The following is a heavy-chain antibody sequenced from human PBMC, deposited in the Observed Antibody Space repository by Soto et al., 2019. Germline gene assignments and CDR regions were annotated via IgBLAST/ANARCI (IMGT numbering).Heavy chain of an antibody. Sequence: SGKVSFKDSGYTFTSYAMHWVRQAPVQRLEWMGWINAGNGNTKYSQKFQGRVTITRDTSASTAYMELSSLRSEDTAVYYCARRIVADYWGQGTLVTVSS. D-gene: IGHD5-12*01. CDR2: INAGNGNT. V-gene: IGHV1-3*01. J-gene: IGHJ4*02. CDR1: GYTFTSYA. CDR3: ARRIVADY.